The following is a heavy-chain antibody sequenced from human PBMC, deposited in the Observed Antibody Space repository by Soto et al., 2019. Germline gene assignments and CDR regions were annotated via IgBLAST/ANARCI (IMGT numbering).Heavy chain of an antibody. V-gene: IGHV1-46*01. CDR3: ARAPSGRGNWNDEVKEYYYYGMDV. Sequence: QVQLVQSGAEVKKPGASVKVSCKASGYTFTSYYMHWVRQAPGQGLEWMGIINPSGGSTSYAQKFQGRVTMTRDTSTSTVYMDLSSLRSEDTAVYYCARAPSGRGNWNDEVKEYYYYGMDVWGQGTTVTVSS. CDR1: GYTFTSYY. D-gene: IGHD1-1*01. CDR2: INPSGGST. J-gene: IGHJ6*02.